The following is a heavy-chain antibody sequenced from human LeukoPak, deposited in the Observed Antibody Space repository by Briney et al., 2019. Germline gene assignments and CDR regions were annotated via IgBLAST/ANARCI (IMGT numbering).Heavy chain of an antibody. V-gene: IGHV3-23*01. CDR2: ISGSGGST. Sequence: GGSLRLSCAASGFTFSSYAMSWVRQAPGKGLEWVSAISGSGGSTYYADSVKGRFTISRDNSKNTLYLQMNSLRAEDTAVYHCARGGWYVGFDFWGQGTLVTVSS. D-gene: IGHD6-19*01. J-gene: IGHJ4*02. CDR3: ARGGWYVGFDF. CDR1: GFTFSSYA.